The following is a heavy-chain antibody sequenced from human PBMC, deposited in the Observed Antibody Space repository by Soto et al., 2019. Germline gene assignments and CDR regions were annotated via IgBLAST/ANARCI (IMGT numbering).Heavy chain of an antibody. V-gene: IGHV3-23*01. D-gene: IGHD2-2*01. J-gene: IGHJ6*04. CDR3: ALRYCSRTTCPPLNSYFYLDV. Sequence: GVSLGLSCAASGFTFSNYSMTWVRQAPGKGLEWVSGISGSGGTTFYAGSVKGRFVISRDNSKNTLYLQMNSLRAEDTAVYYCALRYCSRTTCPPLNSYFYLDVWGKGTTVTVSS. CDR1: GFTFSNYS. CDR2: ISGSGGTT.